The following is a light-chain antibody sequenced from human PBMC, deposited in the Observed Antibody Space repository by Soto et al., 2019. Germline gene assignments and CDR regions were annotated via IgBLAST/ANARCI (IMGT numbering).Light chain of an antibody. Sequence: EIVLTQSPATLSLSPGERATLSCRASQSVSSYFAWYQQKPGQAPRLLIYDASTRATGIPARFSGSGSGTEFTLTISSLQSEDFAVYYCQQYNKWPLFGPGTKVDIK. CDR1: QSVSSY. V-gene: IGKV3-15*01. CDR3: QQYNKWPL. CDR2: DAS. J-gene: IGKJ3*01.